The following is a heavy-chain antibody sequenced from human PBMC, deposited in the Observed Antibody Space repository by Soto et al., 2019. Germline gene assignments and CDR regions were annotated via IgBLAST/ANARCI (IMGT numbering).Heavy chain of an antibody. CDR3: AKASRMWIPDH. CDR2: ISTGNGNS. J-gene: IGHJ5*02. CDR1: GYTFTDHA. Sequence: QVQLVQSGAEVKKPGASVKVSCMASGYTFTDHAILWVRQAPGQGLEWMGWISTGNGNSKYSHKFQDRVIITRDTSASNASMGLSSLGSEGTAMYYCAKASRMWIPDHWGQGTLVTVSS. V-gene: IGHV1-3*04. D-gene: IGHD5-18*01.